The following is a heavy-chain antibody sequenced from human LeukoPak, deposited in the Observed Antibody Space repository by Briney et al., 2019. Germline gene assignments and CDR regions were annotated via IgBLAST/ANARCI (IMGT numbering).Heavy chain of an antibody. CDR2: ISSSSSTI. CDR1: GFTFSSYS. Sequence: GGSLRLSCAASGFTFSSYSMNWVRQAPGKGLEWVSYISSSSSTIYYADSVKGRFTISRDNAKNSLYLQMNSLRAEDTAVYYCARDGYNWNYEFFYFDYWGQGTLVTVSS. CDR3: ARDGYNWNYEFFYFDY. D-gene: IGHD1-7*01. J-gene: IGHJ4*02. V-gene: IGHV3-48*01.